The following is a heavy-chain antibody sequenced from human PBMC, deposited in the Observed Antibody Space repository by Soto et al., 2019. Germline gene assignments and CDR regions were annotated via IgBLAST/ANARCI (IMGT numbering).Heavy chain of an antibody. D-gene: IGHD1-7*01. Sequence: ASVKVSCKVSGYTLTELSMHWVRQAPGKGLEWMGGFDPEDGETIYAQKFQGRVTMTEDTSTDTAYMELSSLRSEDAAVYYCANLRITGTILGFDYWGQGTLVTVSS. CDR3: ANLRITGTILGFDY. V-gene: IGHV1-24*01. CDR2: FDPEDGET. CDR1: GYTLTELS. J-gene: IGHJ4*02.